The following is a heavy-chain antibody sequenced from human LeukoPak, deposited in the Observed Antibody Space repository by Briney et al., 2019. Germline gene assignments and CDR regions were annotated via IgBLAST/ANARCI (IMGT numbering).Heavy chain of an antibody. D-gene: IGHD2-15*01. CDR3: ARIEVAVADKGGSYFDY. V-gene: IGHV4-59*01. CDR2: IYYTGGT. J-gene: IGHJ4*02. CDR1: GGSISSYY. Sequence: PSETLSLTCAVSGGSISSYYWSWIRQTPGKGLEWIGYIYYTGGTNYNPSLKSRVTISLDTSKNQFSLKLKSVTAVDTAVYHCARIEVAVADKGGSYFDYWGQGALVTVSS.